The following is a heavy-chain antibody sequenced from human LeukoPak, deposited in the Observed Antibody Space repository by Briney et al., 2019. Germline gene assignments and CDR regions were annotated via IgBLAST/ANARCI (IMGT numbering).Heavy chain of an antibody. D-gene: IGHD2-15*01. CDR1: GGSISSYY. CDR2: IYYSGST. Sequence: SETLSLTCTVSGGSISSYYWSWIRQPPGKGLEWIGYIYYSGSTNYNPSLKSRVTISVDTSKNRFSLKLSSVTAADTAVYYCARSVGYCSGGSCYSSRRNWFDPWGQGTLVTVSS. J-gene: IGHJ5*02. CDR3: ARSVGYCSGGSCYSSRRNWFDP. V-gene: IGHV4-59*01.